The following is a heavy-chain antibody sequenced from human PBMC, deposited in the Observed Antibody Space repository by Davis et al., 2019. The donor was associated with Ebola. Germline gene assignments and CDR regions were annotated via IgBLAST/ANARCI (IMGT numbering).Heavy chain of an antibody. CDR1: GVIFSNYA. CDR2: IGDTGVTT. CDR3: AKGNYDVLTGYYYYFDS. J-gene: IGHJ4*02. Sequence: GESLKIPCAASGVIFSNYAMNRVRRAPGKGLEWVSSIGDTGVTTYYADSVKGRFTISRDNSRYTMSLQMNSLRAEDTAVYYCAKGNYDVLTGYYYYFDSWGQGTLVTVSS. D-gene: IGHD3-9*01. V-gene: IGHV3-23*01.